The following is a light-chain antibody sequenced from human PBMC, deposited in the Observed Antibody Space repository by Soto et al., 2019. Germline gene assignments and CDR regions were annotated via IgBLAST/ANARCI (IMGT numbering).Light chain of an antibody. J-gene: IGKJ1*01. Sequence: DIQMTQSPSSLSASVGDTITITCRASQRVSTFLNWYQQKPGKAPKFLIYAVSSLESGVPSRFSGRGSGTEFNLSISGLQPDDFETYYCQQSYNTPRTFGQGTKVDIK. CDR3: QQSYNTPRT. CDR1: QRVSTF. CDR2: AVS. V-gene: IGKV1-39*01.